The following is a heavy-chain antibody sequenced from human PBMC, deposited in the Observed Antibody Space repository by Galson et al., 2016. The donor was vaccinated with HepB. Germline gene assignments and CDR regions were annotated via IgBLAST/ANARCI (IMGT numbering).Heavy chain of an antibody. CDR3: ARDGPYDFWSGYYYGLDV. Sequence: SVKVSCKASGYTFSNYYMHWVRQAPGQGLEWMGIIKPSDGSASYAQNFQGRVTMTRDTSTSTLYMELSSLRSEDTAVYYCARDGPYDFWSGYYYGLDVWGQGTTVTVSS. CDR1: GYTFSNYY. D-gene: IGHD3-3*01. J-gene: IGHJ6*02. CDR2: IKPSDGSA. V-gene: IGHV1-46*01.